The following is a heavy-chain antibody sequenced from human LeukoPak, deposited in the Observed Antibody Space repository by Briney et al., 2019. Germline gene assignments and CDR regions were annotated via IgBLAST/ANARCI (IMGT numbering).Heavy chain of an antibody. J-gene: IGHJ5*02. CDR2: IIPILGIA. D-gene: IGHD5-18*01. V-gene: IGHV1-69*04. CDR3: ARGSGYSYGPENWFDP. CDR1: GGTFSSYA. Sequence: ASVKVSCKASGGTFSSYAISWVRQAPGQGPEWMGRIIPILGIANYAQKFQGRVTITADKSTSTAYMELSSLRSEDTAVYYCARGSGYSYGPENWFDPWGQGTLVTVSS.